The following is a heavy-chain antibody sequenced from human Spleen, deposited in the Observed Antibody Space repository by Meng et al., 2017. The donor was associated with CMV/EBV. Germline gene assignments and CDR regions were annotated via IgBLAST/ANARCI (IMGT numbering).Heavy chain of an antibody. CDR3: AKDGGGKLEYSSSSGMDV. CDR2: SSSSSSYI. V-gene: IGHV3-21*01. CDR1: GFTFSSYS. J-gene: IGHJ6*02. D-gene: IGHD6-6*01. Sequence: GGSLRLSCAASGFTFSSYSMNWVRQAPGKGLEWVSSSSSSSSYIYYADSVKGRFTISRDNAKNSLYLQMNSLRAEDTAVYYCAKDGGGKLEYSSSSGMDVWGQGTTVTVSS.